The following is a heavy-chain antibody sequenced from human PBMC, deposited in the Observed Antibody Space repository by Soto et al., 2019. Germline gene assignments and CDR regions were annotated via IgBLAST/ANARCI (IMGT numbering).Heavy chain of an antibody. D-gene: IGHD3-9*01. V-gene: IGHV3-15*01. CDR2: IKSRADGGTT. Sequence: EVQLVESGGGLVKPGGSLRLSCAASGFTFGNAWMSWVRQAPGKGLEWVGRIKSRADGGTTDYAAPVKGRFIISRDDSKNTMYLQMNSLKSDDTAVYYCGTGSAFDIWGQGTMVTVSP. J-gene: IGHJ3*02. CDR1: GFTFGNAW. CDR3: GTGSAFDI.